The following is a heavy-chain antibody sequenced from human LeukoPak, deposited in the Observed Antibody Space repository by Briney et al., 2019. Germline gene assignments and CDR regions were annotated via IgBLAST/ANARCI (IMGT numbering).Heavy chain of an antibody. CDR1: GFTFSSYG. V-gene: IGHV3-30*03. CDR2: ISYDGSNK. D-gene: IGHD3/OR15-3a*01. Sequence: PGGSLRLSCAASGFTFSSYGMHWVRQAPGKGLEWVAVISYDGSNKYYADSVKGRFTISRDNSKNTLYLQMNSLRAEDTAVYYCARGDFLDYWGQGTLVTVSS. J-gene: IGHJ4*02. CDR3: ARGDFLDY.